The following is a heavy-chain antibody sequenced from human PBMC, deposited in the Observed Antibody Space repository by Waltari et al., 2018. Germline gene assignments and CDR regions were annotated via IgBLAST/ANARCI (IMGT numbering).Heavy chain of an antibody. CDR3: ARDPHYSNFDY. CDR2: IKGDGSQK. CDR1: GFTFSTYW. Sequence: EVHLVESGGSLVQPGGSLRLPCAASGFTFSTYWMTWVRQAPGKGLEWLANIKGDGSQKNYVDSVKGRFTISRDTANNSLYLQMNSLRAEDTAVYYCARDPHYSNFDYWGQGTLVTVSS. V-gene: IGHV3-7*01. D-gene: IGHD4-4*01. J-gene: IGHJ4*02.